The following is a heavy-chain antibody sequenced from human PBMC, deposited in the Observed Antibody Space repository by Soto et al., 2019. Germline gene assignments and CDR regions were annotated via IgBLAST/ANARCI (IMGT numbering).Heavy chain of an antibody. J-gene: IGHJ4*02. V-gene: IGHV3-30-3*01. CDR2: VSFDGSNK. CDR1: GFTFSTYT. D-gene: IGHD2-21*01. Sequence: GGSLRLSCAASGFTFSTYTLHWVRQAPGKGLEWVAVVSFDGSNKYYADSLEGRFTISRDNSKNTLYLEMNSLRAEDTAVYYCARDYSTTAPFDYWGQRTLVTVSS. CDR3: ARDYSTTAPFDY.